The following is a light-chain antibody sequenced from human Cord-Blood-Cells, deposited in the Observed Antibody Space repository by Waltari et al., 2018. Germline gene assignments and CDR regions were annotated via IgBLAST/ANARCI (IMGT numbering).Light chain of an antibody. V-gene: IGKV3-11*01. J-gene: IGKJ3*01. CDR3: QQRSNWPPFT. Sequence: EIELTPAPATLSLSPGERATLFCRARQRVSSYLTWYQQKPGQAPRLLIDDASNRATGIPARFSGSGSGTYFTHTISSLEPEEFAVYYCQQRSNWPPFTCGPGTKVDIK. CDR1: QRVSSY. CDR2: DAS.